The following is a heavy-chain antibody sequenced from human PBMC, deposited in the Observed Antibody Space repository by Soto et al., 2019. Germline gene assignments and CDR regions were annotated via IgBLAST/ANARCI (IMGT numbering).Heavy chain of an antibody. CDR2: INHSGST. CDR3: ASSRIGEPYPVTRHFDY. Sequence: SETLSLTCAVYGGSFSGYYWSWIRQPPGKGLEWIGEINHSGSTNYNPSLKSRVTISVDTSKNQFSLKLSSVTAADTAVYYCASSRIGEPYPVTRHFDYWGQGTLVTVSS. J-gene: IGHJ4*02. CDR1: GGSFSGYY. D-gene: IGHD3-10*01. V-gene: IGHV4-34*01.